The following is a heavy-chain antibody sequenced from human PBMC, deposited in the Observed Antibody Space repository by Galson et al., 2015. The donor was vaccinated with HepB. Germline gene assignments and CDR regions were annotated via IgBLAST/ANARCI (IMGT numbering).Heavy chain of an antibody. J-gene: IGHJ1*01. CDR1: GDSVFSNSAA. Sequence: CAISGDSVFSNSAAWNWIRQSPSRGLEWLGRTYYRSKWNSDYAVSVRSRITINPDTSKNQISLQLNSVSPEDTAVYYCARGGCSCSTCHLYFQHLGPGNLVNVSS. D-gene: IGHD2-2*01. CDR2: TYYRSKWNS. V-gene: IGHV6-1*01. CDR3: ARGGCSCSTCHLYFQH.